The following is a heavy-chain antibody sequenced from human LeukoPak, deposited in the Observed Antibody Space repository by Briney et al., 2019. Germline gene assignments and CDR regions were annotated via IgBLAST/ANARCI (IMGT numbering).Heavy chain of an antibody. J-gene: IGHJ4*02. Sequence: SETLSLTCTVSGYSISSGYYWGWIRQPPGKGLEWVGSIYHSGSTYYNPSLKSRVTISVDTSKNQFSLKLSSVTAADTAVYYCARDKSGSHDGWGQGTLVTVSS. CDR2: IYHSGST. CDR3: ARDKSGSHDG. V-gene: IGHV4-38-2*02. D-gene: IGHD1-26*01. CDR1: GYSISSGYY.